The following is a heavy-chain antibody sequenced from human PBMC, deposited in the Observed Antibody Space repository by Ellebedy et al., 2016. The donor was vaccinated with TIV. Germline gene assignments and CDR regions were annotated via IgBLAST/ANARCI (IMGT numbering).Heavy chain of an antibody. Sequence: ASVKVSCKASGYIFTSYYMHWVRQAPGQGLEWMGWISAYNGNTNYAQKLQGRVTMTTDTSTSTAYMELRSLRSDDTAVYYCARHHVTGDRGGYFDYWGQGTLVTVSS. CDR3: ARHHVTGDRGGYFDY. J-gene: IGHJ4*02. V-gene: IGHV1-18*04. CDR1: GYIFTSYY. D-gene: IGHD7-27*01. CDR2: ISAYNGNT.